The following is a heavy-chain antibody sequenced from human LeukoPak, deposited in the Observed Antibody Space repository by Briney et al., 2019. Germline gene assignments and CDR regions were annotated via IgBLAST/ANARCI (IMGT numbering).Heavy chain of an antibody. CDR1: GGSFSSGSYY. J-gene: IGHJ3*02. CDR3: ASLYDYVWGSYRENAFDI. Sequence: SETLSLTCTVSGGSFSSGSYYWSWIRQPPGKGLEWIGYIYYSGSTNYNPSLKSRVTISVDTSKNQFSLKLSSVTAADTAVYYCASLYDYVWGSYRENAFDIWGQGTMVTVSS. D-gene: IGHD3-16*02. CDR2: IYYSGST. V-gene: IGHV4-61*01.